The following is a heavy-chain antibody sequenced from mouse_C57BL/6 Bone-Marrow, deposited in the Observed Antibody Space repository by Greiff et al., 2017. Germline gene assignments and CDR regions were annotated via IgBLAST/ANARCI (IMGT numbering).Heavy chain of an antibody. CDR2: ISSGSSTI. D-gene: IGHD2-5*01. J-gene: IGHJ2*01. V-gene: IGHV5-17*01. Sequence: EVKLMESGGGLVKPGGSLKLSCAASGFTFSDYGMHWVRQAPEKGLEWVAYISSGSSTIYYADTVKGRFTISRDNAKNTLFLQMTSLRSEDTAMYYCARYSTPYFDYWGQGTTLTVSS. CDR1: GFTFSDYG. CDR3: ARYSTPYFDY.